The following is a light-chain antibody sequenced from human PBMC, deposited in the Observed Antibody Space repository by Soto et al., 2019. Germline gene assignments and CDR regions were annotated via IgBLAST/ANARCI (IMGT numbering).Light chain of an antibody. CDR2: EVN. V-gene: IGLV2-14*01. CDR3: SSYSTTSTLV. CDR1: SSDVGGYDY. J-gene: IGLJ1*01. Sequence: QSVLTQPASVSGSPGQSVTISCTGASSDVGGYDYVSWYQQHPGKAPKLILYEVNIRPSGVSNHLSGSKSGNTASLIISGLQSDDEADYYCSSYSTTSTLVFGSGTKVTVL.